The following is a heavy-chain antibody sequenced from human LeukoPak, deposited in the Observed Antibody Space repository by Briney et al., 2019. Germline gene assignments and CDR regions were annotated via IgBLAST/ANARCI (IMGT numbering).Heavy chain of an antibody. CDR2: IKQDGSEK. CDR3: ARDHYDILTGPHYYFDY. CDR1: GFTFSSYW. Sequence: GGSLRLSCASSGFTFSSYWMSWVRQAPGKGLEWVANIKQDGSEKYYVDSVKGRFTISRDNAKNSLYLQMNSLRAEDTAVYYCARDHYDILTGPHYYFDYWGQGTLVTVSS. D-gene: IGHD3-9*01. V-gene: IGHV3-7*01. J-gene: IGHJ4*02.